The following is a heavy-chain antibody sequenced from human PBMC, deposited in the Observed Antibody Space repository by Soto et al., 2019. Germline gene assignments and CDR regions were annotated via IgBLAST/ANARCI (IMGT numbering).Heavy chain of an antibody. CDR2: ISSDGSNK. CDR1: TFTFSSYG. Sequence: PGGSLRLSCAASTFTFSSYGMHWVRQAPGKGLEWVAVISSDGSNKYYADSVKGRFTISRDNAKNSLYLQMNSLRAEDTAVYYCAHYCGGDCPITGGMDVWGQGTTVTVSS. V-gene: IGHV3-30*03. J-gene: IGHJ6*02. CDR3: AHYCGGDCPITGGMDV. D-gene: IGHD2-21*02.